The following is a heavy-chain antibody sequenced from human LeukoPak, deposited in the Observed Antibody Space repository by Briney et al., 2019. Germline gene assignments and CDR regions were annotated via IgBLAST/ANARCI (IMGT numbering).Heavy chain of an antibody. CDR2: INPSGGST. CDR1: GYTFTSYY. V-gene: IGHV1-46*01. CDR3: ARERSDYDILTGYQGYFDY. D-gene: IGHD3-9*01. J-gene: IGHJ4*02. Sequence: ASVKVSCKASGYTFTSYYMHWVRRAPGQGLEWRGIINPSGGSTSYAQKFQGRVTMTRDTSTSTVYMELSSLRSEDTAVYYCARERSDYDILTGYQGYFDYWGQGTLVTVSS.